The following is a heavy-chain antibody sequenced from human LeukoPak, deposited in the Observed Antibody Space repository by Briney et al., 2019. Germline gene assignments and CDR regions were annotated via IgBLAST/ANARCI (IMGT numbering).Heavy chain of an antibody. V-gene: IGHV3-30*04. CDR2: ISYDGSNK. CDR3: AKVRPRFGESSRPYFDY. Sequence: GGSLRLSCAASGFTFSSYAMHWVRQAPGKGLEWVAVISYDGSNKYYADSVKGRFTISRDNSKNTLYLQMNSLRAEDTAVYYCAKVRPRFGESSRPYFDYWGQGTLVTVSS. D-gene: IGHD3-10*01. J-gene: IGHJ4*02. CDR1: GFTFSSYA.